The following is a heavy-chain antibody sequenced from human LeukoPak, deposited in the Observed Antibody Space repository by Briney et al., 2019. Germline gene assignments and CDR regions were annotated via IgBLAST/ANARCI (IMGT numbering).Heavy chain of an antibody. CDR2: INPNSGGT. V-gene: IGHV1-2*04. CDR1: GYTFTGYY. D-gene: IGHD6-13*01. Sequence: ASVKVSCKASGYTFTGYYMHWVRQAPGQGLEWMGWINPNSGGTNYAQKFQGWVTMTRDTSISTAYMELSRLRSDDTAVYYCARSLLYSSSWYGKYYYYGMDVWGQGTTVTVSS. CDR3: ARSLLYSSSWYGKYYYYGMDV. J-gene: IGHJ6*02.